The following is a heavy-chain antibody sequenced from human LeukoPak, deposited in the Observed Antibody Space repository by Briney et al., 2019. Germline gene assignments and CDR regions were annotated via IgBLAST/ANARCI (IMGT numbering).Heavy chain of an antibody. CDR2: ISAYNGNT. D-gene: IGHD1-7*01. CDR3: ARAFITGTTSWFDP. Sequence: ASVKVSCKASGYTFTSHVISWVRQAPGQGLEWMGWISAYNGNTNYAQKLQGRVTMTTDTSTSTAYMELRSLRSDDTAVYYCARAFITGTTSWFDPWGQGTLVTVSS. J-gene: IGHJ5*02. CDR1: GYTFTSHV. V-gene: IGHV1-18*01.